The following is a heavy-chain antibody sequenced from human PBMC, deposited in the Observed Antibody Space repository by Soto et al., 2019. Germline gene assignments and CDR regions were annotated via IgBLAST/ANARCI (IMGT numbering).Heavy chain of an antibody. CDR3: ARDRGYCSSTSCYTEAGYYYYYGMDV. J-gene: IGHJ6*02. CDR1: GGTFSSYA. CDR2: IIPIFGTA. V-gene: IGHV1-69*01. Sequence: QVQLVQSGAEVKKPGSSVKVSCKASGGTFSSYAISWVRQAPGQGLEWMGGIIPIFGTANYALKFQGRVTITADESTSTAYMELSSLRSEDTAVYYCARDRGYCSSTSCYTEAGYYYYYGMDVWGQGTTVTVSS. D-gene: IGHD2-2*02.